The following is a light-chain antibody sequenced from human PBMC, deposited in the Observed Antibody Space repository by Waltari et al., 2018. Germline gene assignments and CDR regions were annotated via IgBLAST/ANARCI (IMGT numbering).Light chain of an antibody. CDR2: YDS. CDR3: HVWHPDMDPGV. CDR1: NIGSYS. Sequence: SYALTQPPSVSVAPGTTARITCGGDNIGSYSVHWYQQKPGPAPVLVIFYDSDRPSGIPERFSGSNSGNTATLTISSVEAGDEAKYYCHVWHPDMDPGVFGPGTEVSV. V-gene: IGLV3-21*04. J-gene: IGLJ1*01.